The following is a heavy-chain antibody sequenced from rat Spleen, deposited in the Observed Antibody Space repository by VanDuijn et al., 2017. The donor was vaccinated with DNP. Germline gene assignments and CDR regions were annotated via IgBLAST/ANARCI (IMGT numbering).Heavy chain of an antibody. D-gene: IGHD4-2*01. J-gene: IGHJ4*01. V-gene: IGHV5S13*01. CDR2: ITDSGGTH. Sequence: EVQLVESGGGLVQPGRSLKLSCAASGFTFSNYAMTWVRQAPTKGLEWVSSITDSGGTHYYRDSVKGRFAISRDNAKNTLYLQMNSLSSEDTATYYCTRGPGVQSTMDAWGQGTSVTVSS. CDR1: GFTFSNYA. CDR3: TRGPGVQSTMDA.